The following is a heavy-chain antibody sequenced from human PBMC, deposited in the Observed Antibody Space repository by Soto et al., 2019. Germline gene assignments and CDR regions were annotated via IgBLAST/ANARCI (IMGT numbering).Heavy chain of an antibody. CDR1: GFSLTTSGVG. J-gene: IGHJ3*02. D-gene: IGHD1-1*01. CDR3: AHTDWERVAFDI. Sequence: QITLKESGPALVKPTQTLTLTCTFSGFSLTTSGVGVGWIRQPPGKALEWLALIYWNDAERYSPSLKTRLTITKDTSKSQVVLTLTNMDPVDTATYYCAHTDWERVAFDIWGQGTLVTVS. CDR2: IYWNDAE. V-gene: IGHV2-5*01.